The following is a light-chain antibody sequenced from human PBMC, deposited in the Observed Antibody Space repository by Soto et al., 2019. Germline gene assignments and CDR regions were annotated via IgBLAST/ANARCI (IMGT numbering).Light chain of an antibody. Sequence: TPMAQSPSTLSASVGDRVTITCRASQSISSWLAWYRQKPGKAPKLLIYDASSLESGVPSRFSGSGSGTEFTLTISSLQPDDFATYYCQHYDSYPWTFGQGTKVDIK. CDR1: QSISSW. V-gene: IGKV1-5*01. CDR3: QHYDSYPWT. CDR2: DAS. J-gene: IGKJ1*01.